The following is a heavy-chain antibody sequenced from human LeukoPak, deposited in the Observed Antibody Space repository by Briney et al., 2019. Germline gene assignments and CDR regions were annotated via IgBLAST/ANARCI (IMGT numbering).Heavy chain of an antibody. CDR3: ARVKGGWQAYYYYGMDV. Sequence: SQTLSLTCAVSGGSISSGGYSWSWIRQPPGKGLEWIGYIYHSGSTYYNPSLKSRVTISVDRSKNQFSLKLSSVTAADTAVYYCARVKGGWQAYYYYGMDVWGQGTTVTVSS. J-gene: IGHJ6*02. D-gene: IGHD1-26*01. CDR2: IYHSGST. V-gene: IGHV4-30-2*01. CDR1: GGSISSGGYS.